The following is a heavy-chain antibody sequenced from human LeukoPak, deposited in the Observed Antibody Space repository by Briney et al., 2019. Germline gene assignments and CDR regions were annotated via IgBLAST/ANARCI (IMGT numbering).Heavy chain of an antibody. CDR2: ISYAGTNK. D-gene: IGHD3-22*01. CDR3: ATDLFNYYYDSTQPSGY. V-gene: IGHV3-30*04. J-gene: IGHJ4*02. CDR1: GFTFSSYV. Sequence: PGRSLRLSCAASGFTFSSYVMNWVRQAPGKGLEWVAVISYAGTNKYYADSVKGRFTISRDNSKNTLYLQMNSLRAEDTAVYYCATDLFNYYYDSTQPSGYWGQGTLVTVSA.